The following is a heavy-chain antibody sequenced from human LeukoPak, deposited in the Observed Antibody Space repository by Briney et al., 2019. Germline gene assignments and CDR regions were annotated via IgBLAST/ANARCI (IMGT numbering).Heavy chain of an antibody. CDR1: GGSISSGDYY. Sequence: PSQTLSLTCTVSGGSISSGDYYWSWSRQPPGKVLEWIGYIYYSGSTYYNPSLKSRVTISVDTSKNQFSLKLSSLTAADTAVYYCARDFQGGPNAPCGQGTLVTVSP. J-gene: IGHJ5*02. CDR3: ARDFQGGPNAP. D-gene: IGHD2-15*01. V-gene: IGHV4-30-4*01. CDR2: IYYSGST.